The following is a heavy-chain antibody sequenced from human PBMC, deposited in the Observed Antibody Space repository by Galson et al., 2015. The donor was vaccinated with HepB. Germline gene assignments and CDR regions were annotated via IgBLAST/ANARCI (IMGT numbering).Heavy chain of an antibody. CDR1: GFTFSAYA. CDR2: ISGRGGDT. CDR3: AKDRRNRNDVYFFDH. Sequence: SLRLSCAASGFTFSAYAMAWVRQAPGKGLEWVSGISGRGGDTFYGDSVKGRFTISRDNSRKTLYLQMNNLRAEDTAVYYCAKDRRNRNDVYFFDHWGQGALVTVSS. J-gene: IGHJ4*02. V-gene: IGHV3-23*02. D-gene: IGHD1-14*01.